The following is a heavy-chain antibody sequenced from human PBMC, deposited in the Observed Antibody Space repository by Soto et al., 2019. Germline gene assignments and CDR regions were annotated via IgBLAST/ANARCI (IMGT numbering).Heavy chain of an antibody. J-gene: IGHJ3*01. CDR3: AHRDSTSWYKWAFDL. CDR2: IYWDDNK. CDR1: GFSLDTYGMG. V-gene: IGHV2-5*02. Sequence: QITLKESGPALVKPTQTLTLTCTFSGFSLDTYGMGLGWIRQSPGKALEWVALIYWDDNKRYSPSLKSRLTITKDTSNNRVVLTMTKVDPEDTGTYFCAHRDSTSWYKWAFDLGGQGTMVTVSS. D-gene: IGHD2-2*01.